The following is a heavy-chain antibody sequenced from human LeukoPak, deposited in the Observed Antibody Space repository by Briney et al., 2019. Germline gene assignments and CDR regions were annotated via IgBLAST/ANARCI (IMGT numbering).Heavy chain of an antibody. CDR1: GFTFSSYA. CDR2: ISGSGGST. CDR3: AKDYGGAIFGVVTHFDY. J-gene: IGHJ4*02. D-gene: IGHD3-3*01. Sequence: PGGSLRLSCAASGFTFSSYAMSWVRQAPGKGLEGVSAISGSGGSTYYADSVKGRFTISRDNSKNTLYLQMNSLRAEDTAVYYCAKDYGGAIFGVVTHFDYWGQGTLVTVSS. V-gene: IGHV3-23*01.